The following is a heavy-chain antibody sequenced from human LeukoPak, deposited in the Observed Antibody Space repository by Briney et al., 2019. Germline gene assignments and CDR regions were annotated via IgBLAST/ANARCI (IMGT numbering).Heavy chain of an antibody. CDR2: ISGSGAGT. CDR3: AKDRSYGAPYDVLDI. V-gene: IGHV3-23*01. D-gene: IGHD5-18*01. CDR1: GFTFNNYA. Sequence: GGSLRLSCAASGFTFNNYAMSWVRQAPGKALEWVSGISGSGAGTNYADSVKGRFTISGDNSKNTLYLQMNSLRGDDTAVYYCAKDRSYGAPYDVLDIWGQGTKVTVSS. J-gene: IGHJ3*02.